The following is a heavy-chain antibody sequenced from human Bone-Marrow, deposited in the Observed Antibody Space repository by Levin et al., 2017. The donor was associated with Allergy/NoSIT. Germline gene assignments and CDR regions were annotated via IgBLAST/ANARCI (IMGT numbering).Heavy chain of an antibody. V-gene: IGHV1-3*01. CDR2: INAGNGNT. CDR3: ARAGVRWGMDV. CDR1: GYTFTSYA. Sequence: GESLKISCQASGYTFTSYAMHWVRQAPGQRLEWMGWINAGNGNTKYSQKFQGRVTITRDTSASTAYMELSSLRSEDTAVYYCARAGVRWGMDVWGQGTTVTVSS. J-gene: IGHJ6*02.